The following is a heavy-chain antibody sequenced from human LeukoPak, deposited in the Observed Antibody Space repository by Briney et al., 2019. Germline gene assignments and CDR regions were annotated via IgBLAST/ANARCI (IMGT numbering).Heavy chain of an antibody. CDR1: GYTFTGYY. D-gene: IGHD2-2*02. CDR3: ARGQSIVVVPAAIRGPYYFDY. V-gene: IGHV1-2*02. J-gene: IGHJ4*02. Sequence: ASVKVSCKASGYTFTGYYMHWVRQAPGQGLEWMGWINPNSGGTNYTQKFQGRVTMTRDTSISTAYMELSRLRSDDTAVYYCARGQSIVVVPAAIRGPYYFDYWGQGTLVTVSS. CDR2: INPNSGGT.